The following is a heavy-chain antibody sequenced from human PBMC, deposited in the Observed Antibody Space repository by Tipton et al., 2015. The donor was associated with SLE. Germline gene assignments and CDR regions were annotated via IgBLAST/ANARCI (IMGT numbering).Heavy chain of an antibody. D-gene: IGHD6-13*01. J-gene: IGHJ3*02. CDR1: GGSISSHY. CDR2: IYYSGST. CDR3: ATSSSWSTGGAFDI. Sequence: TLSLTCTVSGGSISSHYWSWIRQPPGKGLGWIGYIYYSGSTNYNPSLKSRVTISVDTSKNQFSLKLSSVTAADTAVYYCATSSSWSTGGAFDIWGQGTMVTVSS. V-gene: IGHV4-59*11.